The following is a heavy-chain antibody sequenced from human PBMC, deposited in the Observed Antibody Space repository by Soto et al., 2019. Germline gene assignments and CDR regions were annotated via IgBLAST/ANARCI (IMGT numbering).Heavy chain of an antibody. CDR1: GGSISSSSYY. D-gene: IGHD6-6*01. V-gene: IGHV4-39*01. J-gene: IGHJ4*02. Sequence: SETLSLTCTVSGGSISSSSYYWGWIRQPPGKGLEWIGSIYYSGSTYYNPSLKSRVTISVDTSKNQFSLKLSSVTAADTAVYYCVRGGGIAARPVDYWGQGTLVTVSS. CDR3: VRGGGIAARPVDY. CDR2: IYYSGST.